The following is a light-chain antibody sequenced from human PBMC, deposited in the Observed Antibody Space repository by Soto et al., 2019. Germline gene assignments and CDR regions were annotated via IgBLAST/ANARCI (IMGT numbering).Light chain of an antibody. CDR1: SGSIASSY. CDR2: ENH. Sequence: NFMLTQPHSVSASPGKTVIISCTRSSGSIASSYVQWFQQRPGSSPTTVIYENHQRPSGVSDRFSGSVDSSSNSASLTISGLKTEDAGDYYCQSYDGSTPVVFGGGTK. V-gene: IGLV6-57*01. J-gene: IGLJ2*01. CDR3: QSYDGSTPVV.